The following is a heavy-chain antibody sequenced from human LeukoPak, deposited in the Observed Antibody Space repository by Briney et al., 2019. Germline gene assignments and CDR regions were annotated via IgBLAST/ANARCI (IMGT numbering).Heavy chain of an antibody. CDR3: ARSADRDFWSGYPGY. D-gene: IGHD3-3*01. Sequence: SETLSLTCTVSGGSISSYYWSWIRQPPGKGLEWIGYIYYSGSTNYNPSFKSRVTMSVDTSKNQFSLKLSSVTAADTAVYYCARSADRDFWSGYPGYWGQGTLVTVSS. J-gene: IGHJ4*02. V-gene: IGHV4-59*12. CDR2: IYYSGST. CDR1: GGSISSYY.